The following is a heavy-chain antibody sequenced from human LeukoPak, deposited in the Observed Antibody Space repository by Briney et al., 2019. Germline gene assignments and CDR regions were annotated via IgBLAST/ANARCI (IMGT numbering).Heavy chain of an antibody. Sequence: GGSLRLSCAASGFTFSSYAMSWVRQAPGKGLEWVSAISGSGGSTYCADSVKGRFTISRDNSKNTLYLQMNSLRAEDTAVYYCAKDRVLEWLSNAFDIWGQGTMVTVSS. V-gene: IGHV3-23*01. D-gene: IGHD3-3*01. CDR3: AKDRVLEWLSNAFDI. CDR1: GFTFSSYA. CDR2: ISGSGGST. J-gene: IGHJ3*02.